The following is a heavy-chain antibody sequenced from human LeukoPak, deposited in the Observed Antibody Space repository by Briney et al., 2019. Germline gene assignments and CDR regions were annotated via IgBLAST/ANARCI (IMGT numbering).Heavy chain of an antibody. CDR1: GGSVSSGTYY. J-gene: IGHJ4*02. V-gene: IGHV4-61*01. D-gene: IGHD4-11*01. CDR3: ARDRARGNSNPFFDY. CDR2: IYYSGST. Sequence: SSETLSLTCTVSGGSVSSGTYYWSWIRQPPGKGLEWIGYIYYSGSTNYNPSLKSRVTISVDTSKNQFSLKLNSVTAADTAVYYCARDRARGNSNPFFDYWGQGTLVTVSS.